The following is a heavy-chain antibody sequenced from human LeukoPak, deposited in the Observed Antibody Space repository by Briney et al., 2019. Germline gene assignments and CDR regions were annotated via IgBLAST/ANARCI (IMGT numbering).Heavy chain of an antibody. V-gene: IGHV4-39*01. CDR1: RDSITSSDYH. Sequence: PSETLSLTCTVSRDSITSSDYHWDWLRQPPGKGLEWIGPIYYSGNTYYNPSLDSRATISVDASKTQFSLKLRSVTAADTAVYHCARRAAHGGWRFDYWGQGTLVTVSS. J-gene: IGHJ4*02. CDR2: IYYSGNT. CDR3: ARRAAHGGWRFDY. D-gene: IGHD6-19*01.